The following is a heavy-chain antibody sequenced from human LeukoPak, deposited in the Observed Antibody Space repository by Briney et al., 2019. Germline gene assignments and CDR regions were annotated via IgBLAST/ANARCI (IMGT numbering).Heavy chain of an antibody. CDR3: ARSSGWYHRGPDYYYYYMDV. D-gene: IGHD6-19*01. V-gene: IGHV3-23*01. CDR2: ISGSGGST. Sequence: GGTLRLSCAASGFTFSSYGMSWVRQAPGKGLEWVSAISGSGGSTYYADSVKGRFTISRDNAKNSLYLQMNSLRAEDTAVYYCARSSGWYHRGPDYYYYYMDVWGKGTTVTVS. CDR1: GFTFSSYG. J-gene: IGHJ6*03.